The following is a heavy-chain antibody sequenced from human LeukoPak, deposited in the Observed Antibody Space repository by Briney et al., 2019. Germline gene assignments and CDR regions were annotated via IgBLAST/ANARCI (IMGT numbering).Heavy chain of an antibody. CDR3: AKYYTSSWSWFFDY. CDR2: ISGSGGST. Sequence: PGGTLRLSCAASGFTFSSYAMSWVRQAPGKGLEWVSAISGSGGSTYYADSVKGRSTISRDNSKNTLYLQMNSLRAEDTAVYYCAKYYTSSWSWFFDYWGQGTLVTVSS. J-gene: IGHJ4*02. CDR1: GFTFSSYA. V-gene: IGHV3-23*01. D-gene: IGHD6-13*01.